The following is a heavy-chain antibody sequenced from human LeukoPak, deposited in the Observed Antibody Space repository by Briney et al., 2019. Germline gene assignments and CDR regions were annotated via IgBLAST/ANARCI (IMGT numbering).Heavy chain of an antibody. J-gene: IGHJ4*02. CDR1: GGSFSGYY. Sequence: SETLSLTCAVYGGSFSGYYWSWIRQPPGKGLEWIGEINHSGSTNYNPSLKSRVTISVDTSKNQFSLKLSSVTAADTAVYYCARLGSENFDYWGQGTLVTVSS. CDR2: INHSGST. CDR3: ARLGSENFDY. V-gene: IGHV4-34*01.